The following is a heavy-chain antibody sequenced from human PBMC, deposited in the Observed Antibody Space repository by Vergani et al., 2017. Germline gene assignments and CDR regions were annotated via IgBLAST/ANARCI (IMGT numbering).Heavy chain of an antibody. Sequence: QVQLVQSGSELKKPGASVTVSCKASGYTLTRYAMQWVRQAPGQGLEWMGWINTNTGNPTYAQCFTGRFVFYLDTSVSSAYQQISSLKAEDTAVYYCAIDDCGLGSYFDYWGQGTLVTVSS. CDR2: INTNTGNP. CDR3: AIDDCGLGSYFDY. D-gene: IGHD1-26*01. J-gene: IGHJ4*02. V-gene: IGHV7-4-1*02. CDR1: GYTLTRYA.